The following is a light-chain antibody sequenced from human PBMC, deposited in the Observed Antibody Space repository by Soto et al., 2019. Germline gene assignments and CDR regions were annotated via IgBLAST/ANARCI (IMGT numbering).Light chain of an antibody. V-gene: IGLV1-44*01. CDR3: AAWDDSLKGVI. CDR1: SSNIGSNT. Sequence: QAVVTQPPSASGTPGQRVTISCSGSSSNIGSNTVNWYQQLPGTAPKLLIYRNNQRPSGVPDRFSGSKSGTSASLAISGLHSEDEADYYCAAWDDSLKGVIFGGGTKLTVL. J-gene: IGLJ2*01. CDR2: RNN.